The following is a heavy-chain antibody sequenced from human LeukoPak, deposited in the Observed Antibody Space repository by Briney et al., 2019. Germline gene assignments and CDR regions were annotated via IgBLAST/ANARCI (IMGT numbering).Heavy chain of an antibody. D-gene: IGHD3-10*01. CDR2: ISWDGGST. Sequence: GGSLRLSCAASGFTFDDYTMHWVRQAPGKGLEWVSLISWDGGSTYYADSVKGRFTISRDNAKNTLYLQMNSLRAEDTAVYYCAKDLHYGSADYWGQGTLVTVSS. CDR3: AKDLHYGSADY. J-gene: IGHJ4*02. CDR1: GFTFDDYT. V-gene: IGHV3-43*01.